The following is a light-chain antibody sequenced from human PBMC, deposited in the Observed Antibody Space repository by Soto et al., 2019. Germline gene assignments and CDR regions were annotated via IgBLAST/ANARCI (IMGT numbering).Light chain of an antibody. CDR2: DAS. CDR1: QSVGTY. V-gene: IGKV3-11*01. CDR3: QHYNNWPHT. Sequence: EIVLTQSPAILSLSPGERATLSCRASQSVGTYLDWYQQKLGQAPRLLIYDASNRATGIPARFSGSGSGTDFTLTISSLEPEDFAVYYCQHYNNWPHTFGQGTKLEIK. J-gene: IGKJ2*01.